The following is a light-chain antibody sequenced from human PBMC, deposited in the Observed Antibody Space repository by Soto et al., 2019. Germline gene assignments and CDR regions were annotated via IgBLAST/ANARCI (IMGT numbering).Light chain of an antibody. Sequence: QSVLSQPASVSGSPGQSITISCTGTSSDVGSYNLVSWFQLHPGKAPKLIIYGVNQRPSGVSNRFSGSKSDNTASLTISGLQAEDEADYYCCSYTNSGTFVFGSGTKVTVL. CDR1: SSDVGSYNL. V-gene: IGLV2-23*02. CDR2: GVN. CDR3: CSYTNSGTFV. J-gene: IGLJ1*01.